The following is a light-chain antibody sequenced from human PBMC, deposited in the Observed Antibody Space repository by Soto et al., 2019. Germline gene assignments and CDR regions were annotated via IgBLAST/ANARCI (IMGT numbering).Light chain of an antibody. J-gene: IGKJ1*01. CDR1: QSISTN. CDR2: GAY. V-gene: IGKV3-15*01. Sequence: EIVLRQSPATLSVSPGERATLSCRASQSISTNLAWYQQKPGQAPRLLIYGAYTRATAIPARFTGSGSATEFTLTISGLQPEDFAVYYCQQYNNWWTFGQGTKVEI. CDR3: QQYNNWWT.